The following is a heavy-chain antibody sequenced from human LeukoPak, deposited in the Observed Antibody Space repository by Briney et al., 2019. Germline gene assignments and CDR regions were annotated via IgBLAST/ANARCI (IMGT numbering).Heavy chain of an antibody. J-gene: IGHJ6*02. Sequence: KPSETLSLTCTVSGGSISSYYWSWIRQPPGKGLEWIGYIYYSGSTYYNPSLKSRVTISVDTSKNQFSLKLSSVTAADTAVYYCASVYCSGGSCRPHYYYYYGMDVWGQGTTVTVSS. D-gene: IGHD2-15*01. V-gene: IGHV4-59*06. CDR2: IYYSGST. CDR3: ASVYCSGGSCRPHYYYYYGMDV. CDR1: GGSISSYY.